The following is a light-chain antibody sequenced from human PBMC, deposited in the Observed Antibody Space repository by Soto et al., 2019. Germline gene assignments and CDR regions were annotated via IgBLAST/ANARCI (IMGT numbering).Light chain of an antibody. Sequence: EIVLTQSPATLSLSPGERATLSCRASQSVSSYLAWYQQKPGQAPRLLIYDASNRATGIPARFSGSGSGTDFTLAISRLEPEDFAVYYWQQRSNWPLTFCGGTKVEIK. J-gene: IGKJ4*01. CDR3: QQRSNWPLT. CDR1: QSVSSY. V-gene: IGKV3-11*01. CDR2: DAS.